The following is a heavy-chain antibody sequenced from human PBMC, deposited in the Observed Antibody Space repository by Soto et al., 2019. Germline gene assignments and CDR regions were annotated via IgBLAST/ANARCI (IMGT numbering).Heavy chain of an antibody. CDR1: GFTVSSNY. CDR3: AGGGYQH. J-gene: IGHJ1*01. Sequence: EVQLVESGGGLVQPGGSLRLSCAASGFTVSSNYMSWVRQAPGKGLEWVSVIYSGGSTYYADSVKGRFTISTHNSKNTLYLQMTRLRAEATAVYYWAGGGYQHWGQGTLVTVSS. CDR2: IYSGGST. V-gene: IGHV3-53*04. D-gene: IGHD3-16*01.